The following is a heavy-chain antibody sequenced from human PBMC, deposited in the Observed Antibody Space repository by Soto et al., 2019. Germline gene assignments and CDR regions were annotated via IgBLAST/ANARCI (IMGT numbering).Heavy chain of an antibody. D-gene: IGHD5-18*01. V-gene: IGHV4-39*01. J-gene: IGHJ2*01. CDR1: GGSISSSSYY. Sequence: SETLSLTCTVSGGSISSSSYYWGWIRQPPGKGLEWIGSIYYSGSTYYNPSLKSRVTISVDTSKNQFSLKLSSVTAADTAVYYCACRIHLWDWYFDLWGRGTLVTVSS. CDR2: IYYSGST. CDR3: ACRIHLWDWYFDL.